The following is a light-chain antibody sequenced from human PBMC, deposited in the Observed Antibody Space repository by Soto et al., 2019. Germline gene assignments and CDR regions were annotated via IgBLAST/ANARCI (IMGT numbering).Light chain of an antibody. Sequence: QSALTQPASVSGSPGQSITISFTGTSSDVGGYRYVSWYQQHPGKAPKLIIYEVSNRPSGVSNRFSGSKSGNTASLTISGLQAEDEADYYCSSYTSSSPCVFGTGTKVTVL. J-gene: IGLJ1*01. V-gene: IGLV2-14*01. CDR3: SSYTSSSPCV. CDR1: SSDVGGYRY. CDR2: EVS.